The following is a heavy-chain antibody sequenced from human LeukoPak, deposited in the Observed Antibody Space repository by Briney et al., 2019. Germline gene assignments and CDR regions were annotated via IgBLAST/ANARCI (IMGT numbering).Heavy chain of an antibody. CDR3: ARTQKYYDLWSGMN. D-gene: IGHD3-3*01. CDR1: GFTFSDYY. CDR2: ISSSGSAD. V-gene: IGHV3-11*04. J-gene: IGHJ4*02. Sequence: PGGSLRLSCAATGFTFSDYYMSWLRQAPGKGLEWISYISSSGSADYYADSVQGRFTVSRDNAKSSLYLQMNSLRAEDTAVYYCARTQKYYDLWSGMNWGQGTLVTV.